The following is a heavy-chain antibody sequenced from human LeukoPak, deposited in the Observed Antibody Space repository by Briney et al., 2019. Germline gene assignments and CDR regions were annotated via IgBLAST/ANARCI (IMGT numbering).Heavy chain of an antibody. CDR1: GGSINNHY. V-gene: IGHV4-59*08. J-gene: IGHJ4*02. CDR3: ARHRNFWSGYPTYYFDY. CDR2: IFYSGST. D-gene: IGHD3-3*01. Sequence: SETLSLTCTVSGGSINNHYWSWIRQPPGKGLEWIGSIFYSGSTDSNPSLKGRVTISVDASKNQFSLKLSSVTAADTAVYYCARHRNFWSGYPTYYFDYWGQGTLVTVSS.